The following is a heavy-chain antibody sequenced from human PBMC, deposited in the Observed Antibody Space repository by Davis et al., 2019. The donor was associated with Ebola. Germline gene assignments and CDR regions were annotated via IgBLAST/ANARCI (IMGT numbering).Heavy chain of an antibody. CDR2: INPSGGST. V-gene: IGHV1-46*01. D-gene: IGHD2-15*01. CDR3: ASDCCGRVFDY. Sequence: AASVKVSCKASGGAFRYGISWVRQAPGQGLEWMGIINPSGGSTSYAQKFQGRVTMTRDTSTSTVYMELSSLRSEDTAVYYCASDCCGRVFDYWGQGTLVTVSS. J-gene: IGHJ4*02. CDR1: GGAFRYG.